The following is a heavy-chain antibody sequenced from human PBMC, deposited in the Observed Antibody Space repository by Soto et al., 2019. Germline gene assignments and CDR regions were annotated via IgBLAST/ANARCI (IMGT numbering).Heavy chain of an antibody. CDR2: LIPVTDTP. Sequence: QVQLVQSGAEVKKPGSSVKVSCKVSGGTFSSHAINWLRQAPGQGLEWMGVLIPVTDTPNNAEKFQGRVTITADKSTTTVYMELSSLTFDDTAVYFCARGNKGPGHYGPGSQGWYGPWGQGTLVTVSS. CDR1: GGTFSSHA. J-gene: IGHJ5*02. V-gene: IGHV1-69*06. CDR3: ARGNKGPGHYGPGSQGWYGP. D-gene: IGHD3-10*01.